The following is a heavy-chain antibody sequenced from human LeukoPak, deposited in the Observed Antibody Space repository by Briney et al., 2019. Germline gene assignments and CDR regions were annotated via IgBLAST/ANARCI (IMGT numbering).Heavy chain of an antibody. Sequence: SEILSLNCAVYGGSFSGYYWSWIRQPPGKGLEWIGEINHSGSTNYNPSLKSRVTISVDTSKNQFSLKLSSVTAADTAVYYCARGAAADYWGQGTLVTVSS. V-gene: IGHV4-34*01. CDR2: INHSGST. J-gene: IGHJ4*02. CDR1: GGSFSGYY. D-gene: IGHD6-13*01. CDR3: ARGAAADY.